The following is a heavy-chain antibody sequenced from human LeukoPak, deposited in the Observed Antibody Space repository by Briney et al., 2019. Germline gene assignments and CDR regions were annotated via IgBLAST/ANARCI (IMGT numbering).Heavy chain of an antibody. CDR2: ISSSSNYI. V-gene: IGHV3-21*01. CDR3: ARDGDYSTGWFQY. J-gene: IGHJ4*02. CDR1: GFTFSDYS. Sequence: PGGSLRLSCAASGFTFSDYSMNWVRRAPGMGPLWVSSISSSSNYIYYADSLKGRFTISRDNAKNSLYLQMNSLRADDTAVYYCARDGDYSTGWFQYWGQGALVTVSS. D-gene: IGHD6-19*01.